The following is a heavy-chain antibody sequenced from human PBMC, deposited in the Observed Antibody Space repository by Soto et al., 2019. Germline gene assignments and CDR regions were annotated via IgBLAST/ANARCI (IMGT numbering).Heavy chain of an antibody. CDR1: GYPLTSYA. D-gene: IGHD3-22*01. Sequence: XSVKVACKASGYPLTSYAVHWVRQAPGQRLEWMGWINAGNGNTKYSQKFQGRVTITRDTSASTAYMELSSLRSEDTAVYYCARDTGAYYASSDILIPGYWGQGTLVTVSS. J-gene: IGHJ4*02. CDR3: ARDTGAYYASSDILIPGY. CDR2: INAGNGNT. V-gene: IGHV1-3*01.